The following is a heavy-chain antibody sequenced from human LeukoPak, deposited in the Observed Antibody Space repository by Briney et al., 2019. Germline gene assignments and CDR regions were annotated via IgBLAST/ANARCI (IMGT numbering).Heavy chain of an antibody. Sequence: SETLSLTCAVSSGSISSSNWWSWVRQAPGKGLEWIGEIYHSGSTNYNPPLKRRVPISVDKSKDQFSLQLSSVTAADTAVYYCGAGDYHHFDYWGQGTLVTVSS. CDR2: IYHSGST. CDR1: SGSISSSNW. CDR3: GAGDYHHFDY. D-gene: IGHD4-17*01. J-gene: IGHJ4*02. V-gene: IGHV4-4*02.